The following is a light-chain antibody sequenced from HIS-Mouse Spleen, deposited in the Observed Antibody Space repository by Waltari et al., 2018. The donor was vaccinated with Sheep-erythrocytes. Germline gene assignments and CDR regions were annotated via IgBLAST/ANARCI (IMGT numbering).Light chain of an antibody. CDR1: SSNIGNTA. Sequence: QSVLTQPPSVSEAPRQRVTIPCSGSSSNIGNTAVNWYQQLPGKAPKLLIYYDDLLPSGVSDRFPGSKSGTSASLAISGLQSEDEADYYCAAWDDSLNGVVFGGGTKLTVL. CDR2: YDD. V-gene: IGLV1-36*01. J-gene: IGLJ2*01. CDR3: AAWDDSLNGVV.